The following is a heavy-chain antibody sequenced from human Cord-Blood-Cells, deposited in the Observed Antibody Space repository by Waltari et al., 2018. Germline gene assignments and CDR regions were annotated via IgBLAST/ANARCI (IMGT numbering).Heavy chain of an antibody. CDR2: IYYSGST. V-gene: IGHV4-39*01. CDR1: GGSISSSSYY. Sequence: QLQLQESGPGLVKPSETLSLTCTVSGGSISSSSYYWGWIRQPPGKGLEWIGSIYYSGSTYYNPSLKSRVTISVDTSKNQFSLKLSSVTAADTAVYYCARPRDCSSTSCYWYFDLWGRGTLVTVSS. CDR3: ARPRDCSSTSCYWYFDL. J-gene: IGHJ2*01. D-gene: IGHD2-2*01.